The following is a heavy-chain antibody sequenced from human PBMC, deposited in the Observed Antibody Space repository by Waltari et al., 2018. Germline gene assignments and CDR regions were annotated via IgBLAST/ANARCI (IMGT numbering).Heavy chain of an antibody. D-gene: IGHD5-18*01. J-gene: IGHJ5*02. CDR2: IYYRGST. CDR1: GGSISSSSYY. CDR3: ARHSYGYGGWFDP. V-gene: IGHV4-39*01. Sequence: QLQLQESRPGLVKPSETLSLTCTVSGGSISSSSYYWGWIRQPPGKGLEWIGSIYYRGSTYDNPSRKSRVTVAVDTSKNQFSLKLSSVTAADTAGYYCARHSYGYGGWFDPWGQGTLVTVSS.